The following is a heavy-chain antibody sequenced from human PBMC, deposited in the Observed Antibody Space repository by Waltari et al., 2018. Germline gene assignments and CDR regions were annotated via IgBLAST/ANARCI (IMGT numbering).Heavy chain of an antibody. J-gene: IGHJ6*03. CDR3: ARERRTTVTRDYYYYYMDV. V-gene: IGHV4-30-2*01. Sequence: QLQLQESGSGLVKPSQTLSLTCAVSGGSISSGGYSWSWIRQPPGKGLEWIGYIYHSGSTYYNPSLKSRVTISVDRSKNQFSLKLSSVTAADTAVYYCARERRTTVTRDYYYYYMDVWGKGTTVTVSS. CDR2: IYHSGST. D-gene: IGHD4-4*01. CDR1: GGSISSGGYS.